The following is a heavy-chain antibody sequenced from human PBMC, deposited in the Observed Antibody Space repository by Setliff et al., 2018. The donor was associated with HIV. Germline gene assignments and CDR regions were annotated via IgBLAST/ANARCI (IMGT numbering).Heavy chain of an antibody. Sequence: SETLSLPCAVYGVSFSGYSWSWIRQPPGKGLEWIGEIFHNGTINCNPSLKSRVALSIDTFKSQISLNMTSLTTADTAIYYCGRGPHIVGAPWAVIDYWAQGKPVTVSS. CDR1: GVSFSGYS. D-gene: IGHD1-26*01. J-gene: IGHJ4*02. CDR3: GRGPHIVGAPWAVIDY. CDR2: IFHNGTI. V-gene: IGHV4-34*01.